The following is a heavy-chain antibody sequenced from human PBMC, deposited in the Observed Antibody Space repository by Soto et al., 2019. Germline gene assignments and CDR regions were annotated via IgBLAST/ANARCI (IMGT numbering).Heavy chain of an antibody. V-gene: IGHV4-34*01. CDR1: GGSFSGYY. D-gene: IGHD6-13*01. CDR3: ARGSTRHSSSHNWFDP. Sequence: SXTXSXTCAVYGGSFSGYYWSWIRQPPGKGLEWIGEINHSGSTNYNPSLKSRVTISVDTSKNQFSLKLSSVTAADTAVYYCARGSTRHSSSHNWFDPWGQGTLVTVSS. J-gene: IGHJ5*02. CDR2: INHSGST.